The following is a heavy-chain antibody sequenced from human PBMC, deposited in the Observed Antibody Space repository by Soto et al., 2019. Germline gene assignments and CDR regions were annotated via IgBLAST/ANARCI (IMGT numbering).Heavy chain of an antibody. J-gene: IGHJ6*03. Sequence: GGSLRLSCAASGFTFSSYWMHWVRQAPGKGLVWVSRINSDGSSTSYADSVKGRFTISRDNAKNTLYLQMNSLRDEDTAVYYCARGPNIVATIFSHYYYMDVWGKGTTVTVSS. CDR3: ARGPNIVATIFSHYYYMDV. D-gene: IGHD5-12*01. V-gene: IGHV3-74*01. CDR2: INSDGSST. CDR1: GFTFSSYW.